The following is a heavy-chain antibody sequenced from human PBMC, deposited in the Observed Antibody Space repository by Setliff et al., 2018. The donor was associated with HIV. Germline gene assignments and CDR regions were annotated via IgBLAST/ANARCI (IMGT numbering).Heavy chain of an antibody. J-gene: IGHJ3*02. D-gene: IGHD1-26*01. CDR3: ARDSEWGSYIFWTFDI. CDR1: GYTFTSYG. V-gene: IGHV1-18*01. Sequence: ASVKVPCKASGYTFTSYGISWVRQAPGQGLEWMGWISAYNGNTNYAQKLQGRVTMTTDTSTSTAYMELRSLRYDDTAVYYCARDSEWGSYIFWTFDIWGQGTMVTVSS. CDR2: ISAYNGNT.